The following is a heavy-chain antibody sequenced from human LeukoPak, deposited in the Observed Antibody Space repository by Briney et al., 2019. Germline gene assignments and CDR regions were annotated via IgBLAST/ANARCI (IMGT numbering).Heavy chain of an antibody. D-gene: IGHD6-6*01. CDR1: GGSIRSYY. CDR2: IYYSGST. J-gene: IGHJ6*02. Sequence: SETLSLTCTVSGGSIRSYYWSWIRQPPGKGLEWIGYIYYSGSTNYNPSLKSRVTISVDTSKNQFSLKLSSVTAADTAVYYCARLAIAARPSYYYYYGMDVWGQGTTVTVSS. CDR3: ARLAIAARPSYYYYYGMDV. V-gene: IGHV4-59*08.